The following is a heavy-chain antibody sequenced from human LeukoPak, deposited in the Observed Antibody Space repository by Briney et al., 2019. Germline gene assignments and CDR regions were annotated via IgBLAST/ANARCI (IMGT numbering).Heavy chain of an antibody. Sequence: ASVKVSCKASGYTFTGYYMHWVRRAPGQGLEWMGWINPNSGGTNYAQKFQGWVTMTRDTSISTAYMELSRLRSDDTAVYYCARGRRTPLLWFGDGEFDYWGQGTLVTVSS. CDR2: INPNSGGT. CDR3: ARGRRTPLLWFGDGEFDY. V-gene: IGHV1-2*04. CDR1: GYTFTGYY. J-gene: IGHJ4*02. D-gene: IGHD3-10*01.